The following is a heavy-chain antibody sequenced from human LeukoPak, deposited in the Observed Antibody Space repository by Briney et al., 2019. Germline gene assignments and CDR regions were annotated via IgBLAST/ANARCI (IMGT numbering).Heavy chain of an antibody. Sequence: GGSLRLSCAASGFTFSSYSMNWVRQAPGKGLEWVSSISSSSSHIYYADSVKGRFTISRDNAKNSLYLQMNSLRAEDTAVYYCARDGSLLGYCTNGVCPKFDYWGQGTLVTVSS. CDR2: ISSSSSHI. J-gene: IGHJ4*02. CDR1: GFTFSSYS. V-gene: IGHV3-21*01. CDR3: ARDGSLLGYCTNGVCPKFDY. D-gene: IGHD2-8*01.